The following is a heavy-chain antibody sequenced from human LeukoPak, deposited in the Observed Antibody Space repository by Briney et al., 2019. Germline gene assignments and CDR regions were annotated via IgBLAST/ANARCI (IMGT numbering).Heavy chain of an antibody. CDR1: GYTFTSFG. Sequence: ASVKVSCKASGYTFTSFGIAWVRHAPGEVIEWVGWISTSSDQRRYAHMLQDRVTMTTDTSTSTAYMELRSLRSDDAGVYYCARDTNWQRDYWGQGTLVTISS. CDR2: ISTSSDQR. CDR3: ARDTNWQRDY. J-gene: IGHJ4*02. D-gene: IGHD6-25*01. V-gene: IGHV1-18*01.